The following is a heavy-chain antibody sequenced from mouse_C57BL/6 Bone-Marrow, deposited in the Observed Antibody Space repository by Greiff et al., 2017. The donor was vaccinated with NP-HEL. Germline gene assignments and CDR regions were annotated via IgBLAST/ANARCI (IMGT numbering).Heavy chain of an antibody. CDR3: ARIWYGSSYGAY. D-gene: IGHD1-1*01. J-gene: IGHJ3*01. CDR2: IHPNSGST. CDR1: GYTFTSYW. Sequence: QVQLQQPGAELVKPGASVKLSCKASGYTFTSYWMHWVKQRPGQGLEWIGMIHPNSGSTNYNEKFKSKAILTVDKTSSTAYMQLSSLTSEDSAVYYCARIWYGSSYGAYWGQGTLVTVSA. V-gene: IGHV1-64*01.